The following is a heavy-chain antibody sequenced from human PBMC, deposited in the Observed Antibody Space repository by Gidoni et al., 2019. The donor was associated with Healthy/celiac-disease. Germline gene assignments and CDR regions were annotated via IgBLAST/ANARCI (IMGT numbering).Heavy chain of an antibody. J-gene: IGHJ6*03. D-gene: IGHD2-15*01. CDR2: ISSSSSYI. V-gene: IGHV3-21*01. CDR1: GFTFRRYS. CDR3: ARVRYCSGGSCYPGGYYYYYMDV. Sequence: EVQLVESGGGLVKPGGSLRLSCEASGFTFRRYSMNWVRQAPGKGLEWVSSISSSSSYIYYADSVKGRFTIARDNAKNSLYLQMNSLRAEDTAVYYCARVRYCSGGSCYPGGYYYYYMDVWGKGTTVTVSS.